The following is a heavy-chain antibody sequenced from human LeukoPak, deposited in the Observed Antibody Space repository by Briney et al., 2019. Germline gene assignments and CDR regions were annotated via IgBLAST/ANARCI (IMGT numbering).Heavy chain of an antibody. V-gene: IGHV1-24*01. CDR3: VMDAQFCTRSTCFFYFDS. Sequence: ASVKVSCKVSGYRLSELSIHWVRQVPGKGLEWMGGFYPDDGATIFAQKFQGILTMTEDTSTDTAYMELSSLKSEDTAIYYCVMDAQFCTRSTCFFYFDSWGQGTLVTVSS. J-gene: IGHJ4*02. CDR1: GYRLSELS. D-gene: IGHD2-8*01. CDR2: FYPDDGAT.